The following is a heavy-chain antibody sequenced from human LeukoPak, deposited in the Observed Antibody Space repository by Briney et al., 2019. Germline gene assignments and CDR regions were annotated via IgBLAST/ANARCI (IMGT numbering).Heavy chain of an antibody. CDR1: GFTFTDYG. V-gene: IGHV3-33*01. J-gene: IGHJ6*03. CDR3: ARESGGDYYMDV. CDR2: IWYVASKT. Sequence: PGKSLRLSCAASGFTFTDYGLHWVRQAPAKGLEWVAVIWYVASKTFYADSVKGRFTISRDDAMNTLYLQMDNLSADDTAVYYCARESGGDYYMDVWGKGTTVIVSS. D-gene: IGHD3-10*01.